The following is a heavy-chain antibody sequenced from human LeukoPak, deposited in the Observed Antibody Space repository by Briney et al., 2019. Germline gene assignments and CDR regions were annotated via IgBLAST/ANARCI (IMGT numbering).Heavy chain of an antibody. Sequence: ASVTVSCTASGYTFTSYDINWVRQAPGQGVEGMGWMSTNSGNTGYAQKFQGRVTMTRNTSIITAYMELSSLRSEATAVYYCARGANWNNIAYYYYMDVWVKGTTVTVSS. V-gene: IGHV1-8*01. CDR1: GYTFTSYD. D-gene: IGHD1/OR15-1a*01. CDR2: MSTNSGNT. J-gene: IGHJ6*03. CDR3: ARGANWNNIAYYYYMDV.